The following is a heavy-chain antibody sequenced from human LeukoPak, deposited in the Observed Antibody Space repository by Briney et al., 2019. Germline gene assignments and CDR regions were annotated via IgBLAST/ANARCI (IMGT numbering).Heavy chain of an antibody. CDR3: ARDGLRRPPTPYCGGDCPIDY. J-gene: IGHJ4*02. Sequence: GGSLRLSCAVSGFTFDDYAMSWVRQAPGNGLEWVSGINWNGGRTGYADSVKGRFTISRDNAKNSLYLQMNSLRAEDTALYYCARDGLRRPPTPYCGGDCPIDYWGQGTLVTVPS. CDR1: GFTFDDYA. CDR2: INWNGGRT. V-gene: IGHV3-20*04. D-gene: IGHD2-21*02.